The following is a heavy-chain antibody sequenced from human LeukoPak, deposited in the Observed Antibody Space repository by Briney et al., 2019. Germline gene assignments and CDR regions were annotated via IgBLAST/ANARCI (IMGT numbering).Heavy chain of an antibody. CDR3: AKGSSSSRPYYFDY. CDR1: GFTFRSYA. J-gene: IGHJ4*02. Sequence: HPGGSLRLSCAASGFTFRSYAMSWVRQAPGKGLEWVSGISGSGGSTYYADSVKGRFTISRHNSKNTLYLQMNSLRAEDTAVYYCAKGSSSSRPYYFDYWGQGTLVTVSS. V-gene: IGHV3-23*01. D-gene: IGHD6-13*01. CDR2: ISGSGGST.